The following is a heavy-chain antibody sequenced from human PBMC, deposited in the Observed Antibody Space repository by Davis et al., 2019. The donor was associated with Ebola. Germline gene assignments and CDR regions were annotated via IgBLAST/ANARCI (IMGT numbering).Heavy chain of an antibody. V-gene: IGHV7-4-1*02. Sequence: ASVKVSCKASGYTFTNYAMNWVRQAPGQGLEWMGWINTNIGNPTYAQGFTGRFVFSLDTSVSTAYLQISSLKAEDTAVYYCARGITMVRGRGFDYWGQGTLVTVSS. CDR2: INTNIGNP. J-gene: IGHJ4*02. CDR3: ARGITMVRGRGFDY. CDR1: GYTFTNYA. D-gene: IGHD3-10*01.